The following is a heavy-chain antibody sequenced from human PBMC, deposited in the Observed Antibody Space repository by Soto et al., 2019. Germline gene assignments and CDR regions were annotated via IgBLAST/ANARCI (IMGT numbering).Heavy chain of an antibody. D-gene: IGHD3-22*01. CDR2: ISYDGSNK. CDR3: AKITMIGGGTAGPIDY. Sequence: GGSLRLSCAASGFTFSSYAMHWVRQAPGKGLEWVAVISYDGSNKYYADSVKGRFTISRDNSKNTLYLQMNSLRAEDTAVYYCAKITMIGGGTAGPIDYWGQGTLVTVSS. J-gene: IGHJ4*02. CDR1: GFTFSSYA. V-gene: IGHV3-30-3*01.